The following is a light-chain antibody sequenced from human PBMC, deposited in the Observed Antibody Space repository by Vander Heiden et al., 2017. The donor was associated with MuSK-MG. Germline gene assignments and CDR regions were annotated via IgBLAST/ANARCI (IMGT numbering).Light chain of an antibody. Sequence: DIQMTQSPSSLSASVGDRVTITCRASQSISSYLNWYQQKPGKAPKLLIYAASSLQSGVPSRFSGSGYGTDFTLTISSRQPEDFAPYYCQQIDSNRVLTFGGGTKVEIK. CDR3: QQIDSNRVLT. CDR1: QSISSY. J-gene: IGKJ4*01. V-gene: IGKV1-39*01. CDR2: AAS.